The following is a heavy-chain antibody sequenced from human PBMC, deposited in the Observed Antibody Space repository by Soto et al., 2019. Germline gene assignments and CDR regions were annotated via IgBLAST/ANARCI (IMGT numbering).Heavy chain of an antibody. D-gene: IGHD3-22*01. CDR1: GGTFSTYG. J-gene: IGHJ4*02. Sequence: QVQLVQSGAEVKKGGSSVKVSCKASGGTFSTYGIGWVRQAPGQGLEWMGGIIPMFGSAKYAQKFQGRVTITADESTNTLYMELSSLRSEDTAVYYFARGTFYYDSSGYRHFDYWGQGTLVTVSS. V-gene: IGHV1-69*01. CDR3: ARGTFYYDSSGYRHFDY. CDR2: IIPMFGSA.